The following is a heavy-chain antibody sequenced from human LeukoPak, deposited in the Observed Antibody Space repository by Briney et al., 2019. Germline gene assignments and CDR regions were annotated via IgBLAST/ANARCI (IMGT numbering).Heavy chain of an antibody. D-gene: IGHD2-2*01. V-gene: IGHV1-46*01. CDR3: ARDCVVVPSAMYYFEY. CDR2: INPSGAST. J-gene: IGHJ4*02. CDR1: GYTFASYY. Sequence: GASVKVSCKASGYTFASYYMHWVRQAPGQGLEWMGTINPSGASTRYAQKFQGRVTMTRDTSTGTVYMELSSLRSEDTAVYYCARDCVVVPSAMYYFEYWGQGTLVTVSS.